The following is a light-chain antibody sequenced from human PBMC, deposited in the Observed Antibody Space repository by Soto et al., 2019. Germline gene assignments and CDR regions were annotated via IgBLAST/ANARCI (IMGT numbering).Light chain of an antibody. Sequence: EIVLTQSPATLSLSPGERATLSCRASQTVSNYLLWYQQKPGQAPRLLIYDASNRATGIPARFSGSGPETDFTLTISSLEPEDVAVYYCQQRMNWPLTFGQGTRLEIK. CDR1: QTVSNY. V-gene: IGKV3D-11*02. CDR3: QQRMNWPLT. CDR2: DAS. J-gene: IGKJ5*01.